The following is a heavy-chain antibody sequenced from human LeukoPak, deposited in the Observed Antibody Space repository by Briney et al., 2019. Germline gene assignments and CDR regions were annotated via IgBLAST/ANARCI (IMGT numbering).Heavy chain of an antibody. CDR3: ARSGRDYYDSSGYYSNWFDP. J-gene: IGHJ5*02. D-gene: IGHD3-22*01. CDR2: IFPGDSDT. CDR1: GYSFTTYW. Sequence: GESLQISCKGSGYSFTTYWIGWVRQMPGKGLEWMGIIFPGDSDTRYSPSFQGQVTISADKSISTAYLQWSSLKASDTAMYYCARSGRDYYDSSGYYSNWFDPWGQGTLVTVSS. V-gene: IGHV5-51*01.